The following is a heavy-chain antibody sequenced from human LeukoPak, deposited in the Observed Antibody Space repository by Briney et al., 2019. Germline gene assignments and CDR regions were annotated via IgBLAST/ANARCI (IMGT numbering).Heavy chain of an antibody. J-gene: IGHJ4*02. CDR3: ATSYDYKVAPFDL. CDR1: GGSIRDYQ. V-gene: IGHV4-4*09. CDR2: INTNGRT. Sequence: SETLSLTCAVSGGSIRDYQWSWIRQPPGKGLEWIGHINTNGRTDYNPSLRSRLTFSVDTSRDQFSLKLSSVTAADTAVYYCATSYDYKVAPFDLWDQGTLVTVSS. D-gene: IGHD5-12*01.